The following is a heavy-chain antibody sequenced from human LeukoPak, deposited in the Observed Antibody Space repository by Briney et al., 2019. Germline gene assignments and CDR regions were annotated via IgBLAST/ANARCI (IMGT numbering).Heavy chain of an antibody. Sequence: SETLSLTCAVYGWSFSGYYWSWIRQPPWKGLEWIGEINHSGSANYNPSLKSRVTISVDTSKNQFSLKLSSVTAADTAVYYCPVGSCYLAYWGQGTLVTVSS. CDR1: GWSFSGYY. V-gene: IGHV4-34*01. CDR2: INHSGSA. D-gene: IGHD2-15*01. J-gene: IGHJ4*02. CDR3: PVGSCYLAY.